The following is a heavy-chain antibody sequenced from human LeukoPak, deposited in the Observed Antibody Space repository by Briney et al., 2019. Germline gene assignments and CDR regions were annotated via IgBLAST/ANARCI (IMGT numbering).Heavy chain of an antibody. V-gene: IGHV4-34*01. Sequence: SETLSLTCAAYGGSFSGYYWSWIRQPPGKGLEWIGEINHSGSTNYNPSLKSRVTISVDTSKNQFSLKLSSVTAADTAVYYCARRRSIYNYYYYYYMDVWGKGTTVTVSS. CDR2: INHSGST. D-gene: IGHD2-2*01. CDR1: GGSFSGYY. J-gene: IGHJ6*03. CDR3: ARRRSIYNYYYYYYMDV.